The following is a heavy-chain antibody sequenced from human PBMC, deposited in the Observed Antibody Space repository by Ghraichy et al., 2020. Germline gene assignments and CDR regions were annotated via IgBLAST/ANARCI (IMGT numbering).Heavy chain of an antibody. D-gene: IGHD2-21*02. CDR1: GFSLTTKVG. J-gene: IGHJ6*02. CDR3: ARSYCGGDCYSYNYHSYATDV. V-gene: IGHV2-5*02. Sequence: SGPTLVKPTQTLTLTCTFSGFSLTTKVGVGWIRQPPGKALEWLALIYWDDDKRYSPSLKSRLTVTKDTSKNQVVLTMTNMDPVDTGTYYCARSYCGGDCYSYNYHSYATDVWGQGTTVTVSS. CDR2: IYWDDDK.